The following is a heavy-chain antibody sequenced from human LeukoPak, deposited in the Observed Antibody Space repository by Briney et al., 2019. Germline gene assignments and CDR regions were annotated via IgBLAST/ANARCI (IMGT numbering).Heavy chain of an antibody. Sequence: GGSLRLSCAASGFTVSSNYMSWVRQAPGKGLEWVSSISSSSSYIYYADSVKGRFTISRDNAKNSLYLQMNSLRAEDTAVYYCVKTGSHDAFDIWGQGTMVTVSS. J-gene: IGHJ3*02. CDR1: GFTVSSNY. V-gene: IGHV3-21*01. CDR3: VKTGSHDAFDI. CDR2: ISSSSSYI. D-gene: IGHD3-9*01.